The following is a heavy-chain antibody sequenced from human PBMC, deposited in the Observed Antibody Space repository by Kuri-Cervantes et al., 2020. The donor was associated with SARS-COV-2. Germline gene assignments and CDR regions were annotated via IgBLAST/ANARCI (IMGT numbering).Heavy chain of an antibody. CDR1: GFTFSNAW. CDR3: ARAGVKDIVATITSYYYYYGMDV. D-gene: IGHD5-12*01. Sequence: GESLKISCAASGFTFSNAWMNWVRQAPGKGLEWVSSISRSSFYIYYADSVKGRFTISRDNAKNSLYLQMNSLRAEDTAVYYCARAGVKDIVATITSYYYYYGMDVWGQGTTVTVSS. CDR2: ISRSSFYI. V-gene: IGHV3-21*01. J-gene: IGHJ6*02.